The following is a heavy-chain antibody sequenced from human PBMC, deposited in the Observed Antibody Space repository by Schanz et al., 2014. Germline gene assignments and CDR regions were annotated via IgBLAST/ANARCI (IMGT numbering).Heavy chain of an antibody. J-gene: IGHJ6*02. CDR3: ASSSYRLLSYYYAMDV. CDR1: GFPFADYY. Sequence: QVQLLESGGGLFKPGGSLRLSCAGSGFPFADYYMTWIRQAPGKGLEWISYVSSYDTTVSYADSVKGRFTISRDNAKNSVYLQMNSLRVEDTAVYYCASSSYRLLSYYYAMDVWGQGTTVTVSS. V-gene: IGHV3-11*01. CDR2: VSSYDTTV. D-gene: IGHD1-26*01.